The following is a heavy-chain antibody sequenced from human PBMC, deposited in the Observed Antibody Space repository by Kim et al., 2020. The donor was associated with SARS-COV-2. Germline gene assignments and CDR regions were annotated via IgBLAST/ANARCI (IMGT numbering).Heavy chain of an antibody. J-gene: IGHJ3*02. D-gene: IGHD3-22*01. Sequence: SRVTISVDTSKNQFSLKLSSVTAADTAVYYCASPRKPQYYYDSSGDAFDIWGQGTMVTVSS. V-gene: IGHV4-39*01. CDR3: ASPRKPQYYYDSSGDAFDI.